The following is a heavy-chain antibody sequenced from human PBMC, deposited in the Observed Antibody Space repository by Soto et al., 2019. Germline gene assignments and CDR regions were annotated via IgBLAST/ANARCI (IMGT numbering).Heavy chain of an antibody. CDR3: ANWLLA. V-gene: IGHV3-30*18. D-gene: IGHD5-12*01. J-gene: IGHJ5*02. Sequence: PVGSLRLSCAASGFTFTSHAMHWVRQTPGKGLEWVAAISYDEIDKKYASSVKGRFTISRDNSKNTLYLQMNSLRAEDTAVYYCANWLLAWGQGTLVTVSS. CDR2: ISYDEIDK. CDR1: GFTFTSHA.